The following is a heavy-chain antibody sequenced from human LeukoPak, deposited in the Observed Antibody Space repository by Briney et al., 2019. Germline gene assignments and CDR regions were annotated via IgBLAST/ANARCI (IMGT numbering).Heavy chain of an antibody. J-gene: IGHJ4*02. CDR2: IYYSGST. D-gene: IGHD3-10*01. CDR1: DGSISSGDYY. Sequence: PSETLSLTCSVSDGSISSGDYYWNWIRQHPGTGLEWIGHIYYSGSTQYNPSLKSRVTISMDTSKNHFSLKLNSMTAADTAVYYCARGPSGGTSSYGSGSYQYYFDQWGQGTLVTVSS. CDR3: ARGPSGGTSSYGSGSYQYYFDQ. V-gene: IGHV4-31*03.